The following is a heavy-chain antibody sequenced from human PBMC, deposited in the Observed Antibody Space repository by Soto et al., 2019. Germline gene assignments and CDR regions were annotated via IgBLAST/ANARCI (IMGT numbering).Heavy chain of an antibody. V-gene: IGHV4-4*02. Sequence: QVQLQESGPGLVKPSGTLSLTCALSGSSIITDNWWSWLRQPPGQELEWIGEIYHSGNTNFNASVKSRVTISVDTSKNQSALTVSSVTAADTAIYYCARASASSKLRGVVIIWGQGNLVTVSS. CDR2: IYHSGNT. CDR1: GSSIITDNW. CDR3: ARASASSKLRGVVII. J-gene: IGHJ4*02. D-gene: IGHD3-10*01.